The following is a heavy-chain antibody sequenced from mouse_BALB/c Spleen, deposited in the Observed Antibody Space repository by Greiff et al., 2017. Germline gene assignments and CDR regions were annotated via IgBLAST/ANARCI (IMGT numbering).Heavy chain of an antibody. V-gene: IGHV3-8*02. J-gene: IGHJ3*01. CDR3: ARYSSGPWFAY. Sequence: EVKVDESGPSLVKPSQTLSLTCSVTGDSITSGYWNWIRKFPGNKLEYMGYISYSGSTYYNPSLKSRISITRDTSKNQYYLQLNSVTTEDTATYYCARYSSGPWFAYWGQGTLVTVSA. CDR2: ISYSGST. CDR1: GDSITSGY. D-gene: IGHD3-1*01.